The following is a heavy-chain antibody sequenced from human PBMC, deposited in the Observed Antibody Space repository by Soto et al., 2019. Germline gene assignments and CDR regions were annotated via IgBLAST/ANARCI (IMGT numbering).Heavy chain of an antibody. D-gene: IGHD6-19*01. Sequence: GESLKISCKTSGYTLTFYWIAWVRQMPGKGLEWMGIIYPGDSDTRYSPSFQGQVTISADKSISTAYLQWSSLRASDTAMYYCARQGSSGWVDYWGQGTLVTVSS. CDR3: ARQGSSGWVDY. CDR2: IYPGDSDT. J-gene: IGHJ4*02. V-gene: IGHV5-51*01. CDR1: GYTLTFYW.